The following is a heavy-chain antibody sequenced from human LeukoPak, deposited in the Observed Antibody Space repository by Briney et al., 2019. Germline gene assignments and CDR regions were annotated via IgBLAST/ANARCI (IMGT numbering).Heavy chain of an antibody. D-gene: IGHD5-24*01. V-gene: IGHV3-21*04. CDR2: ISSSSSYI. CDR1: GFTFSSYS. Sequence: GGSLRLSCAASGFTFSSYSMNWVRQAPGKGLEWVSSISSSSSYIYYADSVKGRFTISRDNAKNSLYLQMNSLRAEDTAVYYCAKGEDGYNLDYFDYWGQGTLVTVSS. CDR3: AKGEDGYNLDYFDY. J-gene: IGHJ4*02.